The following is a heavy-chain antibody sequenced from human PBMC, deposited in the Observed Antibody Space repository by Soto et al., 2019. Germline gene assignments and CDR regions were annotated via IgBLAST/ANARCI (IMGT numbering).Heavy chain of an antibody. CDR2: IYWDDDK. J-gene: IGHJ6*02. Sequence: QITLKESGPTLVKPTQTLTLTCTFSGFSLSTGGVGVGWIRRPPGKALEWLALIYWDDDKRYSPSLKSRLTVTKDTSKNQVVLTMTNMDPVDTATYYCAHSRCGGDCLRSYSSHYYYGMDVWGQGTTVTVSS. V-gene: IGHV2-5*02. CDR3: AHSRCGGDCLRSYSSHYYYGMDV. CDR1: GFSLSTGGVG. D-gene: IGHD2-21*02.